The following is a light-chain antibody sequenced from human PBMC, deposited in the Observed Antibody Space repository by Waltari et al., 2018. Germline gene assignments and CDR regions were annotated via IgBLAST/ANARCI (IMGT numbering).Light chain of an antibody. CDR3: CSYAGRSTLV. CDR1: RSDVGASIL. J-gene: IGLJ3*02. Sequence: QSALTPPASVSGSPGPSITISCSGTRSDVGASILIYWYQQHPGKVPTLMIYEVNKRPSGVSNRFSGSKSDNTASLTISGLQAEDEADYYCCSYAGRSTLVFGGGTKLTVL. V-gene: IGLV2-23*02. CDR2: EVN.